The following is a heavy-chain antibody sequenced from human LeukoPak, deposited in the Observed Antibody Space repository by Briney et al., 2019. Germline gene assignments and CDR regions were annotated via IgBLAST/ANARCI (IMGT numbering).Heavy chain of an antibody. D-gene: IGHD3-16*01. CDR2: IGADGDI. V-gene: IGHV3-13*01. J-gene: IGHJ5*02. Sequence: GGSLRLSCAASGFPFSSHDMHWVRQAPGKTLEWVSVIGADGDIYYSVSVKGRFTISRENAKNSLFLQMSNLRAGDTAMYYCARARNGGSFDPWGQGTLVTVST. CDR3: ARARNGGSFDP. CDR1: GFPFSSHD.